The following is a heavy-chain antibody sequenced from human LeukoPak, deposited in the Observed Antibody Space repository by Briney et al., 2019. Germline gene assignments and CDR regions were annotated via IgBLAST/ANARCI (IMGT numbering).Heavy chain of an antibody. V-gene: IGHV4-59*01. J-gene: IGHJ4*02. CDR1: GGSISSYY. CDR3: ARKAFQWDY. D-gene: IGHD6-19*01. CDR2: IYYSGST. Sequence: SETLSLTCTVSGGSISSYYWSWIRQPPGKGLEWIGYIYYSGSTNYNPSLKSRVTISVDTSKNQFSLELSSVTAADTAVYYCARKAFQWDYWGQGTLVTVSS.